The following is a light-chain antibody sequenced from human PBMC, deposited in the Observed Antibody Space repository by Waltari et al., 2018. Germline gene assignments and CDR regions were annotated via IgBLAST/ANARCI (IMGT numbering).Light chain of an antibody. J-gene: IGLJ1*01. Sequence: QSVLTQPPSASETPGQRVTISCSGTNSTLGRNYLSWYQPLPGTAPNLLIYSNNQRPSGVPDRFSASKSGTSASLAIDGLRSEDEAVYYCASWDDSHYVFGPGTQVTVL. CDR3: ASWDDSHYV. V-gene: IGLV1-47*01. CDR2: SNN. CDR1: NSTLGRNY.